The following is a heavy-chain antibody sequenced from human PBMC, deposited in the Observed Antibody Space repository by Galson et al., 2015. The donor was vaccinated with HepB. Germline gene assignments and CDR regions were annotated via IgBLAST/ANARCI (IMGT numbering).Heavy chain of an antibody. CDR3: AKVVPEKTGGWYRQALYYFDS. CDR1: GFTFSYYA. J-gene: IGHJ4*02. D-gene: IGHD6-19*01. CDR2: ITPSGDNT. Sequence: SLRLSCAASGFTFSYYAMAWVRQAPGKGLEWISAITPSGDNTYYADSMKGRFFISRDNTKNTLFWQMNSLRADDTAIYFCAKVVPEKTGGWYRQALYYFDSWGQGTRVTVSS. V-gene: IGHV3-23*01.